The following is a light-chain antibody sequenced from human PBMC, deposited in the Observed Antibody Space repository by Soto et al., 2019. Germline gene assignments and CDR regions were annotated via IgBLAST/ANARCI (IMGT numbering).Light chain of an antibody. V-gene: IGKV3-15*01. J-gene: IGKJ2*01. CDR3: QQYINWPRT. Sequence: EIVMTQSPATLSVSPGETATLSCSASQSVSSNLAWYQQKPGQAPRLLIYVASTRATGIPARFTGSGSGTEFTLTISSLQSEDFEVYYCQQYINWPRTFGQGTKLEIK. CDR2: VAS. CDR1: QSVSSN.